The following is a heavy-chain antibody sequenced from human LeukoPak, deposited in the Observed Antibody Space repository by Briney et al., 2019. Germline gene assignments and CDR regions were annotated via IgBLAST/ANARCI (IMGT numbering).Heavy chain of an antibody. V-gene: IGHV3-7*01. D-gene: IGHD2-8*02. CDR3: MPGRGY. CDR2: INADGSDK. J-gene: IGHJ4*02. Sequence: GGSLRLSCTASGFPFQSYWMNWVRQAPGKGLELVANINADGSDKYFMDSVKGRFSISRDNANNRLYLQMASLRAEDTAVYYCMPGRGYWGQGTLVAVSS. CDR1: GFPFQSYW.